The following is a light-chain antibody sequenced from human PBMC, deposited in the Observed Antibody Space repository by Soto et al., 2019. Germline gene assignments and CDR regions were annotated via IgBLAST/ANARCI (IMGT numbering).Light chain of an antibody. CDR3: SPYTSSTTHVV. J-gene: IGLJ2*01. Sequence: QSALTQPASVSGSPGQSITISCTGTSSDVGGYNYVSWYQQHPGKAPKLMIYDVNNRPSGVSNRFSGSKSGNTASLTISGLQAEDEADYYCSPYTSSTTHVVFGGGTKLTVL. V-gene: IGLV2-14*01. CDR1: SSDVGGYNY. CDR2: DVN.